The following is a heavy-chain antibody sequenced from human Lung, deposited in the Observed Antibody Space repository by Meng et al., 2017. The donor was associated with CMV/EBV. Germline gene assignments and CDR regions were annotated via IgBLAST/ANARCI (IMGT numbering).Heavy chain of an antibody. CDR2: ISSSSSYI. J-gene: IGHJ4*02. CDR3: ARDGRGSRATRYVDYFDY. CDR1: GFTFSSYS. Sequence: GGPLRLXCAASGFTFSSYSMNWVRQAPGKGLEWVSSISSSSSYIYYADSVKGRFTISRDNAKNSLYLQMNSLRAEDTAVYYCARDGRGSRATRYVDYFDYWGQGTXVTVSS. V-gene: IGHV3-21*01. D-gene: IGHD2-2*01.